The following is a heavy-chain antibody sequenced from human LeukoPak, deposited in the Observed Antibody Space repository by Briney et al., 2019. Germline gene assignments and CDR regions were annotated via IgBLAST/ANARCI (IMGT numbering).Heavy chain of an antibody. Sequence: GESLKISCKGSGYSFTSYWIGWVRQMPGKGLEWMGIIYPGDSDTRYSLSFQGQVTISADKSISTAYLQWSSLKASDTAMYYCARHTRVHYYGSGSPENNWFDPWGQGTLVTVSS. D-gene: IGHD3-10*01. CDR2: IYPGDSDT. J-gene: IGHJ5*02. V-gene: IGHV5-51*01. CDR1: GYSFTSYW. CDR3: ARHTRVHYYGSGSPENNWFDP.